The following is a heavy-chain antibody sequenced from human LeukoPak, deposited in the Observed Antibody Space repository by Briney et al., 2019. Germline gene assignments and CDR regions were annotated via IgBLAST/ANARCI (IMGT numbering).Heavy chain of an antibody. CDR2: IWSDKSNK. CDR1: GFIFNLHA. D-gene: IGHD4-11*01. V-gene: IGHV3-33*06. CDR3: AKDAQRGFDYSNSLEY. Sequence: GGSLRLSCAASGFIFNLHAMHWVRQAPGKGLEWVAVIWSDKSNKFYADSVRGRFTISRDDSRKTVYLQMERMAAEDTAIYYCAKDAQRGFDYSNSLEYWGQGALVTVAS. J-gene: IGHJ4*02.